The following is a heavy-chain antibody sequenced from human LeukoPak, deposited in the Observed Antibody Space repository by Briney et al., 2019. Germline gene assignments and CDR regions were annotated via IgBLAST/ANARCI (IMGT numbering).Heavy chain of an antibody. D-gene: IGHD3-22*01. J-gene: IGHJ3*02. CDR1: GFTFSSYS. CDR2: ISSSSSYI. CDR3: XXDXXPHYDSSGGDAFDI. V-gene: IGHV3-21*01. Sequence: PGGSLRLSCAASGFTFSSYSMNWVRQAPGKGLEWVSSISSSSSYIYYADSVKGRFTISRDNAKNSLYLQMNSLRAEDTAVYYXXXDXXPHYDSSGGDAFDIWGQGTMVTVSS.